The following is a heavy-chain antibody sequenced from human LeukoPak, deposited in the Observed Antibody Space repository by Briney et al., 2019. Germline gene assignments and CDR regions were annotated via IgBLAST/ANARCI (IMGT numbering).Heavy chain of an antibody. D-gene: IGHD3-22*01. V-gene: IGHV4-59*01. Sequence: SETLSLTCTVSGGSISSYYWSWIRQPPGKGLEWIGYIYYSGGTNYNPSLKSRVTISVDTSKNQFSLKLSSVTAADTAVYYCARGDYYDSSGPLVGWGQGTLVTVSS. CDR2: IYYSGGT. J-gene: IGHJ4*02. CDR1: GGSISSYY. CDR3: ARGDYYDSSGPLVG.